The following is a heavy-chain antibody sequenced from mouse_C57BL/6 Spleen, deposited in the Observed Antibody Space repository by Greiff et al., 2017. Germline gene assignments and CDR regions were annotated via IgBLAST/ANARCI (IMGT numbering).Heavy chain of an antibody. D-gene: IGHD2-3*01. CDR1: GFTFSNYW. V-gene: IGHV6-3*01. J-gene: IGHJ2*01. CDR2: IRLKSDNYAT. CDR3: TVVWLLRSFDY. Sequence: EVNVVESGGGLVQPGGSMKLSCVASGFTFSNYWMNWVRQSPEKGLEWVAQIRLKSDNYATHYAESVQGRFTISRDDSKSSVYLQMNNLRAEDTGIYYCTVVWLLRSFDYWGEGTTLTVSS.